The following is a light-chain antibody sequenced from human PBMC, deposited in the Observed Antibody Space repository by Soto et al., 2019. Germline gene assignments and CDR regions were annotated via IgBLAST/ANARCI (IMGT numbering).Light chain of an antibody. V-gene: IGKV1-39*01. J-gene: IGKJ5*01. CDR3: QQSYTTSIT. Sequence: GARFTITCRASQRISTYLNWYQQKPGKAPKLLIYGASTLQGGVPSRFSGSGSGTDFTLTISSLQPEDFATYYCQQSYTTSITFGQGTRLEIK. CDR1: QRISTY. CDR2: GAS.